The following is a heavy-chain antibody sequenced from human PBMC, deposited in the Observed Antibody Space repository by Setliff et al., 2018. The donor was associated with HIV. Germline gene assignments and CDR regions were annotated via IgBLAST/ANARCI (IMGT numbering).Heavy chain of an antibody. CDR1: GGSISSSGYY. V-gene: IGHV4-39*07. J-gene: IGHJ4*02. Sequence: KPSETLSLTCTVSGGSISSSGYYWGWIRQPPGKGLEWIGSIYFSGSTSYNPSLKSRVTISLDTSKNQFSLKLTSVTAADTAVYYCASAGSGTRAPPRYWGQGTLVTVSS. CDR2: IYFSGST. CDR3: ASAGSGTRAPPRY. D-gene: IGHD1-1*01.